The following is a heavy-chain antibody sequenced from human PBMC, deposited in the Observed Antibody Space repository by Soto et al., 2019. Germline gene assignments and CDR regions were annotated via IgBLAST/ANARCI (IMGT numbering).Heavy chain of an antibody. V-gene: IGHV5-51*01. Sequence: GESLKISCKASGYSFTDYWIGWVRQMPGKGLECMKIIYTDDTDTRYSPSYRGQVTISADKSTSTAYLQWRSLKASDTAMYYCARHYSSSWYVGFDYWGQGTLVTVSS. CDR3: ARHYSSSWYVGFDY. D-gene: IGHD6-13*01. J-gene: IGHJ4*02. CDR1: GYSFTDYW. CDR2: IYTDDTDT.